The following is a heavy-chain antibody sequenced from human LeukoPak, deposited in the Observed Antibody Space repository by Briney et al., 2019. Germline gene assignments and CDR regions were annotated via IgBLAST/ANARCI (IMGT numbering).Heavy chain of an antibody. V-gene: IGHV1-18*01. CDR3: ARVNYDFWSGYYVY. CDR2: ISAYNGYT. D-gene: IGHD3-3*01. J-gene: IGHJ4*02. CDR1: GYTFTSYG. Sequence: ASVKVSCKASGYTFTSYGISWVRQAPGQGLEWMGWISAYNGYTNYPQKLQGRDTMTTDTSTSTAYMELRSLRSDDTAVYYCARVNYDFWSGYYVYWGQGTLVTVSS.